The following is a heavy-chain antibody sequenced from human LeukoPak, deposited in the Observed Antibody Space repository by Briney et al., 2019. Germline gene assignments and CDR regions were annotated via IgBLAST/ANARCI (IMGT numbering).Heavy chain of an antibody. J-gene: IGHJ4*02. CDR2: IYTSGST. V-gene: IGHV4-4*07. D-gene: IGHD3-10*01. CDR1: GGSISSYY. CDR3: ASSITMVLSLFDY. Sequence: SETLSLTCTVSGGSISSYYWSWIRQPAGKGLEWIGRIYTSGSTNYNPSLKSRVTISVDTSKNQFSLELSSVTAADTAVYYCASSITMVLSLFDYWGQGTLVTVSS.